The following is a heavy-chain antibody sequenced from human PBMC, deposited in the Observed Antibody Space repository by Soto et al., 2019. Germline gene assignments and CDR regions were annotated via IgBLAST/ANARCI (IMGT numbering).Heavy chain of an antibody. CDR2: IIPILGIA. Sequence: SVKVSCKASGGTFSSYTITWVRQAPGQGLEWMGRIIPILGIADYAQKFQGRVTLTADKSTSTAYMELSSLRSEVTAVYYCARAGTVNKYYYYGMDVWGQGTTVTVSS. J-gene: IGHJ6*02. V-gene: IGHV1-69*02. CDR1: GGTFSSYT. CDR3: ARAGTVNKYYYYGMDV. D-gene: IGHD4-17*01.